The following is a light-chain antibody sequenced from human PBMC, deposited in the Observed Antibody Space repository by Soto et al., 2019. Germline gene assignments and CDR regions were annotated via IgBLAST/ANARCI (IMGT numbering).Light chain of an antibody. CDR1: SSDVGDYNY. V-gene: IGLV2-8*01. J-gene: IGLJ3*02. CDR3: SSYAGSNNWV. CDR2: GVS. Sequence: QSALTQPPSASGSPGQSVTISCTGTSSDVGDYNYVSWYQQHPGKAPKLMIYGVSKRPSGVPDRFSGSKSGNTASLTVSGFQAEDESAYYCSSYAGSNNWVFGGGTKLTVL.